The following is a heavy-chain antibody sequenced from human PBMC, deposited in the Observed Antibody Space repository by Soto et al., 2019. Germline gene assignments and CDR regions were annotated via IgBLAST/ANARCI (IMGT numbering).Heavy chain of an antibody. V-gene: IGHV1-69*08. D-gene: IGHD3-16*01. CDR3: AREGQGVVDY. J-gene: IGHJ4*02. CDR1: GGTFSSYT. Sequence: QVQLVQSGAEVKKPGSSVKVSCKASGGTFSSYTISWVRQAPGQGLEWRGRIIPILGIANYAQKFQGRVTITADKSTSTAYMELSSLRSEDTAVYYCAREGQGVVDYWGQGTLVTVSS. CDR2: IIPILGIA.